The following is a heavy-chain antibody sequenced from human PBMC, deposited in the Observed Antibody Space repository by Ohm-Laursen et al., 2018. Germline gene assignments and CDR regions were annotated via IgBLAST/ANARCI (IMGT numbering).Heavy chain of an antibody. D-gene: IGHD3-9*01. CDR2: MSPKSGKT. Sequence: VSSVKVSCKASGYTFTDYDINWVRQATGQGLEWMGWMSPKSGKTGYAEKFQDRVTMTSDTSITTAYMELSGLRFEDTAHYYCTREASDNYGYFDFWGRGTLVTVSS. V-gene: IGHV1-8*01. J-gene: IGHJ2*01. CDR1: GYTFTDYD. CDR3: TREASDNYGYFDF.